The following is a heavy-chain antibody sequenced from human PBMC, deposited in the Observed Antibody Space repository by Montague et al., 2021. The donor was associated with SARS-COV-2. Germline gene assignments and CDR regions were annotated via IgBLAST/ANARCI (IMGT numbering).Heavy chain of an antibody. D-gene: IGHD3-22*01. CDR3: ARFSYDNTGYPRGFDF. J-gene: IGHJ4*02. CDR1: GASVSSTNW. V-gene: IGHV4-4*02. CDR2: ISHRGTA. Sequence: ETLSLTCTVSGASVSSTNWWSWVRQPPGKGLEWVGEISHRGTANYSPSLKSRATMSVDESGDQFFLKLSSVTAADTAVYYCARFSYDNTGYPRGFDFWGQGALVTVSS.